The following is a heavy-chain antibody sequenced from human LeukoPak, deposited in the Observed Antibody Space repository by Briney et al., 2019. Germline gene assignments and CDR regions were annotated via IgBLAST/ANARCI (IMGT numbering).Heavy chain of an antibody. CDR3: ARDPYSGGYGDDYYYYMDV. CDR2: ITSTSSYM. J-gene: IGHJ6*03. V-gene: IGHV3-21*01. D-gene: IGHD1-26*01. Sequence: GGSLRLSCAASGITFIKYSMNWVRQAPGKGLEWVSSITSTSSYMYYADSVKGRFTISRDNAQNSLYLHMSSLRAEDTAVYYCARDPYSGGYGDDYYYYMDVWGKGTTVTISS. CDR1: GITFIKYS.